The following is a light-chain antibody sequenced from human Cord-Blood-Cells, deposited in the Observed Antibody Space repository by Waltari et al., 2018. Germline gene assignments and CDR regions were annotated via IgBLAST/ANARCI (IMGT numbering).Light chain of an antibody. CDR1: QSLLHSDGKTY. CDR3: MQSIQVHLT. Sequence: DIVMTQTPLSLSVTPGQPPSISCKSSQSLLHSDGKTYLYLYLQKPGQSPQLLFYEVSARYSEVPDRFSGSGSGTDFTLKISLVEAEHVGVYSYMQSIQVHLTFGGGTKVEIK. J-gene: IGKJ4*01. V-gene: IGKV2D-29*02. CDR2: EVS.